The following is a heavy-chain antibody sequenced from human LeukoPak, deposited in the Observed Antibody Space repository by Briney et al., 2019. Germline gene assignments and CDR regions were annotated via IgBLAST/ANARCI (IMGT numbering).Heavy chain of an antibody. CDR3: ARSGLFEQLGVPLNYYYYMDV. CDR2: ISAYNGNT. J-gene: IGHJ6*03. CDR1: GYTFTSYG. Sequence: ASVKVSCKASGYTFTSYGISWVRQAPGQGLEWMGWISAYNGNTNYAQKFQGRVTITTATSTTTAYVELRSLRSDDTAVFYCARSGLFEQLGVPLNYYYYMDVWGKGTTVTVSS. V-gene: IGHV1-18*01. D-gene: IGHD6-13*01.